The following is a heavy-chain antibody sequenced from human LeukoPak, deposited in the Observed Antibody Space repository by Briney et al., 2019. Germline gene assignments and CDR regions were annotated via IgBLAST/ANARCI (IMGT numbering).Heavy chain of an antibody. CDR1: GGSFSGYY. Sequence: SETLSLTCAVYGGSFSGYYWSWIRQPPGKGLEWIGEINHSGSTNYNPSLKSRVTISVDTSKNQFSLKLSSVTAADTAVYYCVRRRAVVTMIVVVIVGEFDYWGQGTLVTVSS. CDR2: INHSGST. D-gene: IGHD3-22*01. J-gene: IGHJ4*02. CDR3: VRRRAVVTMIVVVIVGEFDY. V-gene: IGHV4-34*01.